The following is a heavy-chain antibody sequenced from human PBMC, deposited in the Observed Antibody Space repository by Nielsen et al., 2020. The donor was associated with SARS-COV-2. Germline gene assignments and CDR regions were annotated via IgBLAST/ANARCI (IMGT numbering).Heavy chain of an antibody. CDR3: AADLRVTMVRGLPNMDV. CDR2: INPNSGGT. D-gene: IGHD3-10*01. CDR1: GYTFTSYG. J-gene: IGHJ6*02. Sequence: ASVKVSCKASGYTFTSYGISWVRQAPGQGLEWMGRINPNSGGTNYAQKFQGRVTMTRDTSISTAYMELSSLRSEDTAVYYCAADLRVTMVRGLPNMDVWGQGTTVTVSS. V-gene: IGHV1-2*06.